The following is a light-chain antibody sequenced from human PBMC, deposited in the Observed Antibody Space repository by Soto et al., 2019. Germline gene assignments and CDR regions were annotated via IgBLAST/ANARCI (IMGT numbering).Light chain of an antibody. CDR3: QSYHSSLSGWV. V-gene: IGLV1-40*01. CDR1: SSNIGAGYD. Sequence: QSVLTQPPSVSGAPGQRVTISCTGSSSNIGAGYDVHWYQQLPGTAPKLLIYGNSNRPSGVPDRFSASKSGTSASLAITGLQAEDEADYYCQSYHSSLSGWVFGGGTKLTVL. J-gene: IGLJ3*02. CDR2: GNS.